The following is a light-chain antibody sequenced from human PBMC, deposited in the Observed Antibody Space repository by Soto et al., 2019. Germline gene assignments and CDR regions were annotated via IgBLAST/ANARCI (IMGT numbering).Light chain of an antibody. CDR3: QMHTGVPWT. J-gene: IGKJ1*01. CDR2: SAS. CDR1: QDIRDF. V-gene: IGKV1-27*01. Sequence: IQMTQSPSSLSASIGDRVTITCRSSQDIRDFLAWYQQRPGKVPKLLVHSASTLQSGVPSRFSGSGSGTDFTLTISSLQPEDVATYYCQMHTGVPWTFGQGTQVEIK.